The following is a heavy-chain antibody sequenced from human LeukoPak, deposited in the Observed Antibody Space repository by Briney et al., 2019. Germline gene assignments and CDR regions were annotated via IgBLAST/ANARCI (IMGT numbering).Heavy chain of an antibody. CDR2: IHYSGTA. J-gene: IGHJ4*02. CDR1: GGSISGYS. D-gene: IGHD3-9*01. CDR3: ARHLVSSLPTGLDY. V-gene: IGHV4-59*08. Sequence: PETLSLTCTVSGGSISGYSWSWIRQPPGKGLEYIGYIHYSGTANYTPSLRSRVTISVDTSKNQFSLTLTSVTAGDTAVYYCARHLVSSLPTGLDYWGQGALVTVSS.